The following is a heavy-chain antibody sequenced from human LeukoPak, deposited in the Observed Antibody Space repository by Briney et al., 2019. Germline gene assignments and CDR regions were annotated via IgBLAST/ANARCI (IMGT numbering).Heavy chain of an antibody. Sequence: GGSLRLSCAASGFTFSSYSMNWVRQAPGKGLEWVSSISSSSSNIYYADSVKGRFTISRDNSKNTLYLQMNSLRAEDTAVYYCARDRRLSVSDYYFDYWGQGTLVTVSS. D-gene: IGHD2-21*01. V-gene: IGHV3-21*01. CDR3: ARDRRLSVSDYYFDY. CDR1: GFTFSSYS. CDR2: ISSSSSNI. J-gene: IGHJ4*02.